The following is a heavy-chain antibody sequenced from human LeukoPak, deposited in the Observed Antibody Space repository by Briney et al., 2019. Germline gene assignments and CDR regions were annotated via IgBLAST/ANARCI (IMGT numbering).Heavy chain of an antibody. J-gene: IGHJ4*02. CDR1: GFIFSTYG. CDR2: IRYDETNT. V-gene: IGHV3-30*02. Sequence: PGGSLRLSCAASGFIFSTYGMHWVRQAPGKGLEWVAFIRYDETNTYYADSVKGRFTISRDNSKNTLYLQMNSLRAEDTAVYYCAKGVNYDILTGYYSDYYYFDYWGQGTLVTVSS. D-gene: IGHD3-9*01. CDR3: AKGVNYDILTGYYSDYYYFDY.